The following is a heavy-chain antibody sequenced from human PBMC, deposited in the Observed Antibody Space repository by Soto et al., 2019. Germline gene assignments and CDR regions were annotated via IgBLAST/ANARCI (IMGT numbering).Heavy chain of an antibody. V-gene: IGHV3-20*04. CDR3: ARVPSSSGRAHFDY. Sequence: GGSLRLSCAASGFTFDDFGMTWVRQAPGKGLEWVSGINWNGDSTGYADSVKGRFTISRDNSKNTLYLQMNSLRAEDTAVYYCARVPSSSGRAHFDYWGQGTLVTVSS. J-gene: IGHJ4*02. D-gene: IGHD2-15*01. CDR1: GFTFDDFG. CDR2: INWNGDST.